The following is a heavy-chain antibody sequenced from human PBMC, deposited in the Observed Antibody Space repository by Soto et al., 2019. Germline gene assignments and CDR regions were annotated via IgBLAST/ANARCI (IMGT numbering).Heavy chain of an antibody. CDR1: GFTFSSYG. D-gene: IGHD4-17*01. CDR3: AKDYGGNSVPEMDY. V-gene: IGHV3-30*18. CDR2: ISYDGSNK. J-gene: IGHJ4*02. Sequence: QVQLVESGGGVVQPGRSLRLSCAASGFTFSSYGMHWVRQAPGKGLEWVAVISYDGSNKYYADSVKGRFTISRDNSKNTLYLQMNSLRAEDTAVYYWAKDYGGNSVPEMDYWGQGTLVTVSS.